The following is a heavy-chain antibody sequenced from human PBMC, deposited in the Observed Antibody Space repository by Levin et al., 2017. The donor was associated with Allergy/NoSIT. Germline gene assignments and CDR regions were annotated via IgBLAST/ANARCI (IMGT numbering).Heavy chain of an antibody. CDR2: INHSGST. V-gene: IGHV4-34*01. D-gene: IGHD5-12*01. CDR3: ARRRGYSGYGDY. Sequence: SQTLSLPCAVYGGSFRGYYWSWIRQPPGKGLEWIGEINHSGSTNYNPSLKSRVTISVDTSKNQFSLKLSSVTAADTAVYYCARRRGYSGYGDYWGQGTLVTVSS. J-gene: IGHJ4*02. CDR1: GGSFRGYY.